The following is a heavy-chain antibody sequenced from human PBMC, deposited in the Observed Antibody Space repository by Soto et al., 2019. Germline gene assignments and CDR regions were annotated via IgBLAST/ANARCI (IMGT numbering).Heavy chain of an antibody. CDR2: MNPNSGNT. V-gene: IGHV1-8*01. CDR3: ARGRRSGGSCYLY. CDR1: GYSFTSYD. Sequence: QVQLAQSGAEVKKPGASVKVSCKASGYSFTSYDINWVRQATGQGLEWMRWMNPNSGNTGYAQKFQGRVTMTRNSSISTAYMELTSLRSDDTAVYYCARGRRSGGSCYLYWGQGTLVTVSS. J-gene: IGHJ4*02. D-gene: IGHD2-15*01.